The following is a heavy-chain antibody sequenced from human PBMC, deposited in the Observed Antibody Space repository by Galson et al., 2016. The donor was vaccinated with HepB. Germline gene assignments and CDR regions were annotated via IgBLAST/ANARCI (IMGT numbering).Heavy chain of an antibody. D-gene: IGHD6-6*01. CDR2: INADNGNT. V-gene: IGHV1-3*01. CDR3: ARLSGVAPGQARLTPFEY. Sequence: SVKVSCKASGYTFTTYAIHWVRQAPGHRLEWMGWINADNGNTKYSQKFQGRVTFARDTSASTAYMALRSLESEDTAVYYCARLSGVAPGQARLTPFEYWGQGTLVTVSS. CDR1: GYTFTTYA. J-gene: IGHJ4*02.